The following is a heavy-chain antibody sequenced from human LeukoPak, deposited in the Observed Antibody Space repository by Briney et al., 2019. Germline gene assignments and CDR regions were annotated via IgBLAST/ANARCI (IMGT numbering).Heavy chain of an antibody. Sequence: GGSLTLSCPASGFTFSSYAMHWVHQAPGKGLEWVSGITGSGDMTYYAGSVTGQFTISRDNSKNTLYLQMTSLRAEDTARYYCARDDRLVQFGNWGQGTLVTVPS. V-gene: IGHV3-23*01. D-gene: IGHD2-2*01. J-gene: IGHJ4*02. CDR1: GFTFSSYA. CDR3: ARDDRLVQFGN. CDR2: ITGSGDMT.